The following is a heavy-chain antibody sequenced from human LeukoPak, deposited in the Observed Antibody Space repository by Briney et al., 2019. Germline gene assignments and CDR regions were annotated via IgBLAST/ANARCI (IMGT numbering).Heavy chain of an antibody. CDR3: ARVGGSPSTFFDH. V-gene: IGHV1-69*05. CDR1: GGTFSSYA. Sequence: GASVKVSCKASGGTFSSYAISWVRQAPGQGLEWMGGIIPIFGTANYAQKFQGRVTITTDESTSTAYMELSSLRSEDTAVYCCARVGGSPSTFFDHWGQGTLVTVSS. J-gene: IGHJ4*02. D-gene: IGHD2-15*01. CDR2: IIPIFGTA.